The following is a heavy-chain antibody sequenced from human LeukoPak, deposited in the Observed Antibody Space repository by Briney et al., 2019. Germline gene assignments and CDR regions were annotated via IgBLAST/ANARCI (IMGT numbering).Heavy chain of an antibody. CDR1: GFTFSSYA. Sequence: GGSLRLSCAASGFTFSSYAMSWVRQAPGKGLEWVSAISGSGGSTYYADSVKGRFTISRDNSKNTLYLQMNSLRAEDTAVYYCARDGPNPLYSNYFDYWGQGTLVTVSS. CDR2: ISGSGGST. J-gene: IGHJ4*02. V-gene: IGHV3-23*01. D-gene: IGHD4-11*01. CDR3: ARDGPNPLYSNYFDY.